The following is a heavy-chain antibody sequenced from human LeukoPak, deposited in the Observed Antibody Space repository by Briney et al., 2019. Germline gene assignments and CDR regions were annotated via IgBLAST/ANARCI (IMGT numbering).Heavy chain of an antibody. CDR1: GVIVSRNF. Sequence: PSGGSLRLSCAASGVIVSRNFMSWVRQAPGKGLQWVAIMYAGGTTDYSDSVRGRFHISRDSSNNTLSLQINSLRVEDTAVYYCARGSGSGWPLDRWGQGALVTVSS. V-gene: IGHV3-53*01. D-gene: IGHD6-19*01. J-gene: IGHJ5*02. CDR3: ARGSGSGWPLDR. CDR2: MYAGGTT.